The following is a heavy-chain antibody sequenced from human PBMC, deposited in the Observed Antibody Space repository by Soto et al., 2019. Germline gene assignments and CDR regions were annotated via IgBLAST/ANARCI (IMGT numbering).Heavy chain of an antibody. D-gene: IGHD3-22*01. V-gene: IGHV4-31*03. J-gene: IGHJ3*02. Sequence: SETLSLTCTVSGGSISSGGYYWSWIRQHPGKGLEWIGYIYYSGSTCYNPSLKSRVTISVDTSKNQFSLKLSSVTAADTAVYYCARFPNLAYYYDSSGGRHAFDIWGQGTMVTVSS. CDR3: ARFPNLAYYYDSSGGRHAFDI. CDR1: GGSISSGGYY. CDR2: IYYSGST.